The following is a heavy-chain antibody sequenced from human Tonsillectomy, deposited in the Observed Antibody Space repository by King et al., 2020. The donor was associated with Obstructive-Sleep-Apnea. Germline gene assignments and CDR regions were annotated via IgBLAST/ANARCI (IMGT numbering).Heavy chain of an antibody. CDR3: ARVPCGGACYSRYYFDY. CDR1: GGSISSSSYY. D-gene: IGHD2-21*02. Sequence: QLQESGPGLVKPSETLSLTCTVSGGSISSSSYYWGWIRQPPGKGLEWIGNIYYSGSTYYNPSLKSRVTISVDTSKNQFSLKLSSVTAADTAVYYCARVPCGGACYSRYYFDYWGQGTLVTVSS. V-gene: IGHV4-39*07. CDR2: IYYSGST. J-gene: IGHJ4*02.